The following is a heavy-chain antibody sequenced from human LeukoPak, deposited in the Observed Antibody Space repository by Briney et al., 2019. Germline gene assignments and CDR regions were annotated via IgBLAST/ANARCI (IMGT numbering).Heavy chain of an antibody. V-gene: IGHV4-30-4*07. D-gene: IGHD1-14*01. CDR1: GGSISSGGYS. J-gene: IGHJ4*02. Sequence: PSETLSLTCAVSGGSISSGGYSWSWIRQPSGKGLEWIGYIYYSGSTYYNPSLKSRVTISVDTSKNQFSLKLSSVTAADTAVYYCARQGTNHDYWGQGTLVTVSS. CDR2: IYYSGST. CDR3: ARQGTNHDY.